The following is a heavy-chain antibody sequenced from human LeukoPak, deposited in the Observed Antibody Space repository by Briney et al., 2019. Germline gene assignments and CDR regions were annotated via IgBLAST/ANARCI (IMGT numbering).Heavy chain of an antibody. Sequence: PGGSLRLSCAASGFTFSDYSFNWLRQAPGKGLEWISFISSSSNTVYYADSVKGRFTISRDNAKNSLYLQMNSLRDEDTAVYYCARVWAWGSGNYFDNWGQGTLVTVSS. J-gene: IGHJ4*02. CDR3: ARVWAWGSGNYFDN. D-gene: IGHD7-27*01. V-gene: IGHV3-48*02. CDR1: GFTFSDYS. CDR2: ISSSSNTV.